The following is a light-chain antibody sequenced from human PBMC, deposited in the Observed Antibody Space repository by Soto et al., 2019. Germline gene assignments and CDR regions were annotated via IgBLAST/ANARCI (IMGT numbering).Light chain of an antibody. CDR3: CSSSGGFTWV. V-gene: IGLV2-11*01. CDR1: SSDV. CDR2: YVN. Sequence: QSALTQPRSVSGSPGQSVTISCTGTSSDVVSWYQQHPGKAPKLIIYYVNQRPSGVPDRFSGSKSGNTASLTISGLQADDEADYYCCSSSGGFTWVFGGGTKLTVL. J-gene: IGLJ3*02.